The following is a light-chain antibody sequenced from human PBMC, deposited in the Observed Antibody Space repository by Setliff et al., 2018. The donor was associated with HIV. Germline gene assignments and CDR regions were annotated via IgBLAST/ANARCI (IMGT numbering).Light chain of an antibody. J-gene: IGLJ1*01. CDR2: EVS. CDR3: SSSTSSSTPYV. Sequence: QSALTQPPSVSGSPGPSVTISCTGTSSDVGSYNRVSWYQQPPGTAPKLMIYEVSNRPSGVPDRFSGSKSGNTASLTISGLQAEDEADYYCSSSTSSSTPYVFGTGTKVTVL. CDR1: SSDVGSYNR. V-gene: IGLV2-18*02.